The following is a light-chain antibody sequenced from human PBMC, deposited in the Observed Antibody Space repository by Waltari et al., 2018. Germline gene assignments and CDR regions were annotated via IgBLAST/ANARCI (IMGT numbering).Light chain of an antibody. V-gene: IGLV2-23*02. CDR3: CSNAGRTTVL. J-gene: IGLJ2*01. Sequence: QSALTQPASVSGSPGQSITISCTGTSSDVGSYNLVSWYQQYPGNAPKLIIYEVSKRPPGLSNLFSGSKSGNTASLTISGLQAEDEADHYCCSNAGRTTVLFGGGTKVTVL. CDR2: EVS. CDR1: SSDVGSYNL.